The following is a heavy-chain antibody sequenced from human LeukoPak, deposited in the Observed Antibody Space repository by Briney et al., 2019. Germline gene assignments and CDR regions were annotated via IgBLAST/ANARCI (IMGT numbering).Heavy chain of an antibody. CDR2: IYTSGST. CDR3: ARSRDYYDSSGYYYVLDAFDI. Sequence: PSETLSLTCTVSGASISSYYWSWVRQPAGEGLEWIGRIYTSGSTNYKPSLKSRVTMSVDTSKNQFSLKLTSVTAADTAVYYCARSRDYYDSSGYYYVLDAFDIWGQGTMVTVSS. V-gene: IGHV4-4*07. CDR1: GASISSYY. J-gene: IGHJ3*02. D-gene: IGHD3-22*01.